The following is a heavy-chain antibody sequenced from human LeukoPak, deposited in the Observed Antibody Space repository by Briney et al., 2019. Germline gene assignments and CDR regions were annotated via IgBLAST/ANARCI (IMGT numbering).Heavy chain of an antibody. CDR1: GGTFSSYA. V-gene: IGHV1-69*04. CDR2: IIPILGIA. J-gene: IGHJ5*02. CDR3: ARDDMYSSSWYWFDP. Sequence: SVKVSCKASGGTFSSYAIRWVRQAPGQGLEWMGRIIPILGIANYAQKFQGRVTITADKSTSTAYMELSSLRSEDTAVYYCARDDMYSSSWYWFDPWGQGTLVTVSS. D-gene: IGHD6-13*01.